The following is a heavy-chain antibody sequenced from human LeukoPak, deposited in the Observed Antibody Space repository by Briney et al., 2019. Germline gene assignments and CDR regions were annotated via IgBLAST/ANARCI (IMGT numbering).Heavy chain of an antibody. D-gene: IGHD3-3*01. V-gene: IGHV3-48*04. CDR1: GFTFNSHA. J-gene: IGHJ3*02. CDR3: VSSFWDAFDI. CDR2: ISSSSGTL. Sequence: PGGSLRLSCEASGFTFNSHAMNWVRQAPGRGLEWLSKISSSSGTLYYADSVKGRFTISRDNAKNSLFLQMNNLKGEDTAVYYCVSSFWDAFDIWGQGTLVAVSS.